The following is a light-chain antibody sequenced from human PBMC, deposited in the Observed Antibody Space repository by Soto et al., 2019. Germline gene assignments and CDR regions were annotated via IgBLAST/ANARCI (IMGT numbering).Light chain of an antibody. CDR3: QTWGTGIHVV. CDR2: LNSDGSH. Sequence: QPVMTQSPSASASLGDSVKLTCTLSSGHSSDAIAWHQQQPEKGPRYLMKLNSDGSHSKGDGIPDRFSGSSSGAERYLTISSLQSEDEADYYCQTWGTGIHVVFGGGTKVTVL. V-gene: IGLV4-69*01. CDR1: SGHSSDA. J-gene: IGLJ2*01.